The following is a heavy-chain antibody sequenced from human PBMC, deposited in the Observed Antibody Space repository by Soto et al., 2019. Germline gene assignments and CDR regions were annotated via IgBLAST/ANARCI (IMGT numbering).Heavy chain of an antibody. Sequence: PGGSLRLSWAASGFTFSGSAMHWVRQASGKGLEWVGRIRSKANSYATAYAASVKGRFTISRDDSKNTAYLQMNSLKTEDTAVYYCTRRVLRYFDWDKYGMDVWGQGTTVTVSS. CDR2: IRSKANSYAT. J-gene: IGHJ6*02. V-gene: IGHV3-73*01. D-gene: IGHD3-9*01. CDR1: GFTFSGSA. CDR3: TRRVLRYFDWDKYGMDV.